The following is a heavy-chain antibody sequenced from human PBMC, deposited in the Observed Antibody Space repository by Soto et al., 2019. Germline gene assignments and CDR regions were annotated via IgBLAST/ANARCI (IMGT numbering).Heavy chain of an antibody. V-gene: IGHV3-23*01. CDR1: GFTFSSHA. Sequence: GWSLRLSCTASGFTFSSHAMSWVRQAPGKQLEWVSAISGSAGLTFYADSVKGRFTISRDNSKNTLYLQMNSLRAEDKAVYYCAKDWVSGRSPDWGQGTLVTVSS. CDR3: AKDWVSGRSPD. D-gene: IGHD2-15*01. CDR2: ISGSAGLT. J-gene: IGHJ4*02.